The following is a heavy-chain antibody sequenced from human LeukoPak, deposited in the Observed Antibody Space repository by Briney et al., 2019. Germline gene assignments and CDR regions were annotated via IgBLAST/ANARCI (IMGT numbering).Heavy chain of an antibody. D-gene: IGHD1-26*01. CDR1: GFTFDDYG. Sequence: GGSLRLSCAGSGFTFDDYGMSWVRQAPGKGLEWVSGINWNGGSTGHADSVKGRFTISRDNAKNSLYLQMNSLRAEDTALYYCARGYSGSYYLLDFWGQGTLVTVSS. CDR2: INWNGGST. J-gene: IGHJ4*02. CDR3: ARGYSGSYYLLDF. V-gene: IGHV3-20*04.